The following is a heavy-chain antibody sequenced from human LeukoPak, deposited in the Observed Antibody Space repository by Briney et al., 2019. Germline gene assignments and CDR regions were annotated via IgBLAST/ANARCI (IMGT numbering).Heavy chain of an antibody. J-gene: IGHJ6*04. CDR1: GYTFTGYY. V-gene: IGHV1-2*02. CDR3: ARYDFWSGYSDV. CDR2: INPNSGGT. Sequence: ASVKVSCKASGYTFTGYYMHWVRQAPGQGLEWMGWINPNSGGTNYAQKFQGRVTMTRDTSISTAYMELSRLRSDDTAVYYCARYDFWSGYSDVWGKGTTVTASS. D-gene: IGHD3-3*01.